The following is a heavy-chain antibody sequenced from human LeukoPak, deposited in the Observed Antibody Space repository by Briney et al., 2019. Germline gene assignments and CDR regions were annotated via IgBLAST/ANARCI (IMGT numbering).Heavy chain of an antibody. V-gene: IGHV4-31*03. Sequence: SETLSLTCTVSGGSISSGGYYWIWIRQPPGKGLEWIGFTHNSGSTYYNPSLKSRVTISLDTSKSQFSLNLSSVTAADTVVYYCVVYYYGPWGQGTLVTVSS. CDR2: THNSGST. J-gene: IGHJ4*02. D-gene: IGHD3-10*01. CDR3: VVYYYGP. CDR1: GGSISSGGYY.